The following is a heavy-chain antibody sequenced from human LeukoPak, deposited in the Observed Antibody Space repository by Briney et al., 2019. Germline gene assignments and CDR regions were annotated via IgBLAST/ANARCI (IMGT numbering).Heavy chain of an antibody. CDR3: ASLGYDSSGYVLF. J-gene: IGHJ4*02. D-gene: IGHD3-22*01. CDR1: GFTFSSYS. V-gene: IGHV3-21*01. Sequence: PGGSLRLSCAASGFTFSSYSMNWVRQAPGKGLEWVSSISSSSSYIYYADSVKGRFTISRDNAKNSLYLQMNSLRAEDTAVYYCASLGYDSSGYVLFWGQGTLVTVSS. CDR2: ISSSSSYI.